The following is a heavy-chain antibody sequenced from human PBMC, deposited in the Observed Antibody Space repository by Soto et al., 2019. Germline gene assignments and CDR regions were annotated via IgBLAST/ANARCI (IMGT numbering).Heavy chain of an antibody. CDR2: INHSGST. J-gene: IGHJ4*02. Sequence: SDTLSLTCAVNSRSFSCYYWSWIRQPPGKGLEWIGEINHSGSTNYNPSLKSRVTISVDTSKNQFSLKLSSVIAADTAVYYCARDVPGDYWGRGPLVT. CDR3: ARDVPGDY. CDR1: SRSFSCYY. V-gene: IGHV4-34*01.